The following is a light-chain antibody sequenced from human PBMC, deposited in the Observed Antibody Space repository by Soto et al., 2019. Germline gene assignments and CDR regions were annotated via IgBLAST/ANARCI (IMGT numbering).Light chain of an antibody. Sequence: DIQLTQSPSFLSASVGDRVTITCRASQGISSYLAWYQQKPGKAPKLLIYAASTLQSGVPSRFSGSGSGTEFTLTISGLQSEDFAVYYCQQYNNWPPWTFGQGTKVEIK. CDR1: QGISSY. CDR3: QQYNNWPPWT. J-gene: IGKJ1*01. CDR2: AAS. V-gene: IGKV1-9*01.